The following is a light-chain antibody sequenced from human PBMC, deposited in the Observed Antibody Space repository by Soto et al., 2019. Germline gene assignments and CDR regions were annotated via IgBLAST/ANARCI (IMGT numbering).Light chain of an antibody. CDR3: CSYAGSYTWV. CDR2: DVS. J-gene: IGLJ3*02. CDR1: SSDVGDYNY. V-gene: IGLV2-11*01. Sequence: QSVLTQPRSVSGSPGQSVTISCTGPSSDVGDYNYVSWYQQHPGKAPKLMIYDVSKWPSGVPDRFSGSKSGNTASLTISGLPAEDEADYYCCSYAGSYTWVFGGGTTVTAL.